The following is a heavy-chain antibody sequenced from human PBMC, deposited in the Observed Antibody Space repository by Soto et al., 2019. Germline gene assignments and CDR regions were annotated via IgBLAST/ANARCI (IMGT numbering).Heavy chain of an antibody. J-gene: IGHJ6*02. CDR1: GFTFTNYA. CDR2: ISGSGEST. D-gene: IGHD2-15*01. Sequence: PGGSLRLSCAASGFTFTNYAMNWVRQAPGKGLEWVSVISGSGESTYYADSAKGRFTISRDNSKNTLYLQMNSLRAEDTAVYFCAKDFGDIVVVVLAPYGMDVWGLGTTVTVSS. CDR3: AKDFGDIVVVVLAPYGMDV. V-gene: IGHV3-23*01.